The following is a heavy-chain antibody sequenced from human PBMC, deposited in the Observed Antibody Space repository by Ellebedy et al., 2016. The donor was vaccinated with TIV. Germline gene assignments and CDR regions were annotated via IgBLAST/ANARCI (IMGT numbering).Heavy chain of an antibody. J-gene: IGHJ3*02. Sequence: SETLSLXXTVSGGSISSGDYYWSWIRQPPGKGLEWIGYIYYSGSTYYNPSLKSRVTISVDTFKNQFSLKLSSVTAADTAVYYCARDRGITMVRGMRGAFDIWGQGTMVTVSS. CDR2: IYYSGST. CDR1: GGSISSGDYY. V-gene: IGHV4-30-4*01. D-gene: IGHD3-10*01. CDR3: ARDRGITMVRGMRGAFDI.